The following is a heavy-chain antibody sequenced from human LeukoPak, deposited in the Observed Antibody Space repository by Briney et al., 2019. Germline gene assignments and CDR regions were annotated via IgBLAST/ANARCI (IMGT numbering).Heavy chain of an antibody. J-gene: IGHJ6*02. CDR3: ARDWVAIFYYYGMDV. CDR1: GGTFSSYA. V-gene: IGHV1-69*13. CDR2: IIPIFGTA. D-gene: IGHD3-9*01. Sequence: ASVKVSCKASGGTFSSYAISWVRQAPGQGLEWMGGIIPIFGTANYAQKLQGRVTITADESTSTAYMELSSLRSEDTAVYYCARDWVAIFYYYGMDVWGQGTTVTVSS.